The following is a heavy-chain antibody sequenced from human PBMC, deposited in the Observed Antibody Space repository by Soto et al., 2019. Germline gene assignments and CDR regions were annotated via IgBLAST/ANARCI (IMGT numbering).Heavy chain of an antibody. CDR1: GGSLNTFY. CDR2: IFSSGST. J-gene: IGHJ4*02. CDR3: AREGSYSAYNFAHRIQLWSFDC. D-gene: IGHD5-12*01. V-gene: IGHV4-4*07. Sequence: SVILSLTCPVSGGSLNTFYWSWVRPPAGKGLEWIGRIFSSGSTSFNPSLESRVAMSVDTSKNHFSLNLSSVTAADMAVYYCAREGSYSAYNFAHRIQLWSFDCWGQGALVTVSS.